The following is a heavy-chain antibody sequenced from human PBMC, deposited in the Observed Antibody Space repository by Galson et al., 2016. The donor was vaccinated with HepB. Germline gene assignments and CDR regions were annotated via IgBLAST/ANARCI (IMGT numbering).Heavy chain of an antibody. J-gene: IGHJ4*02. CDR1: VFTFSRSC. V-gene: IGHV3-74*01. CDR2: INDDGSHT. D-gene: IGHD1-26*01. Sequence: SLRLSCAASVFTFSRSCMHWVRQAPGKGLVRVPRINDDGSHTTYADSVKGRFTISRDNAKNTLYLQMNSLRAEDTAVYYCASASGSNVHFDSWGQGTLVTVSS. CDR3: ASASGSNVHFDS.